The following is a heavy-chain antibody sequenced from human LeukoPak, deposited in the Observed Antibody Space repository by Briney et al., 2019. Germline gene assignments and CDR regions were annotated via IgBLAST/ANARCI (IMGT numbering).Heavy chain of an antibody. J-gene: IGHJ4*02. CDR3: ARSPRDYDFWSGYSGPPSYYFDY. D-gene: IGHD3-3*01. CDR2: ISAYNGNT. CDR1: GYTFTSYG. V-gene: IGHV1-18*01. Sequence: ASVKVSCKASGYTFTSYGISWVRQAPGQGLEWMGWISAYNGNTNYAQKLQGRVTMTTDTSTSTAYMELRSLRSDDTAVYYCARSPRDYDFWSGYSGPPSYYFDYWGQGTLVTVSS.